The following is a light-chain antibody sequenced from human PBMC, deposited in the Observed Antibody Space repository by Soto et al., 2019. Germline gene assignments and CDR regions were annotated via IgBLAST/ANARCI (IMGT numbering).Light chain of an antibody. J-gene: IGLJ1*01. V-gene: IGLV2-8*01. Sequence: VLTQPASASGSPGQSVTISCTGTSSDVGAYDYVSWYQQHPGKAPKLMIYEINKRPSGVPDRFSGSKSGNTASLTVSGLQAEDEADYYCSSFAGSNNFPYVFGTGTKVTVL. CDR1: SSDVGAYDY. CDR3: SSFAGSNNFPYV. CDR2: EIN.